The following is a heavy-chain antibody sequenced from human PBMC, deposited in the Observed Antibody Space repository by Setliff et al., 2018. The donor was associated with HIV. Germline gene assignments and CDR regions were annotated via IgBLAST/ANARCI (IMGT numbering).Heavy chain of an antibody. CDR3: ARGLDSWSSHVFDM. CDR1: SKSFSNSY. V-gene: IGHV4-34*01. D-gene: IGHD6-6*01. Sequence: SETLSLTCAVYSKSFSNSYWTWIRQPPGKGLEWIGEVNHIGGTNYNPSLKSRVSMSVDTSKSQFSLKLSSVTAADTAVYYCARGLDSWSSHVFDMWGQGTMVTVSS. J-gene: IGHJ3*02. CDR2: VNHIGGT.